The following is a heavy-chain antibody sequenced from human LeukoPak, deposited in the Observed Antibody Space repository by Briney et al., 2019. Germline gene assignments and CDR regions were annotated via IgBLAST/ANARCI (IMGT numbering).Heavy chain of an antibody. J-gene: IGHJ1*01. D-gene: IGHD6-19*01. CDR2: IYYSGST. Sequence: PSETLSLTCTVSGGSVSSGSYYWSWIRQPPGKGLEWIGYIYYSGSTNYNPSLKSRVTISVDTSKNQFSLKLSSVTAADTAVYHCARGHSSGWAQFEYFQHWGQGTLVTVSS. CDR3: ARGHSSGWAQFEYFQH. V-gene: IGHV4-61*01. CDR1: GGSVSSGSYY.